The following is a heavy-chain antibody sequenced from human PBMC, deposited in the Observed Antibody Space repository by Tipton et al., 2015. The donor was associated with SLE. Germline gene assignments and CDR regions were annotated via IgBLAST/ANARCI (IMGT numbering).Heavy chain of an antibody. CDR2: IFSSGNT. D-gene: IGHD1-26*01. J-gene: IGHJ5*01. CDR3: ARVRHKPSRVGATTWFDS. V-gene: IGHV4-39*07. Sequence: TLSLTCTVSGGSISSSTYYWGWIRQAPGKGLEWIGGIFSSGNTYYNPSLKSRVTISVDTSKNQLSLNLNPVTAADTAVYYCARVRHKPSRVGATTWFDSWGRGTLVTVSS. CDR1: GGSISSSTYY.